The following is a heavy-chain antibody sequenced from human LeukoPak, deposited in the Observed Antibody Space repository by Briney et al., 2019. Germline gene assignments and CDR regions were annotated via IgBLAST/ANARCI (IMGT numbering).Heavy chain of an antibody. CDR1: GFTFSSYE. Sequence: GGSLRLSCAVSGFTFSSYEMNWVRQAPGKGLEWVSYISASGRTIYYADSVKGRFTISRDNSKNTLYLQMNSLRVEDTAVYSCASSGYVYGLYSHFDYWGQGTPVTVSS. CDR2: ISASGRTI. V-gene: IGHV3-48*03. D-gene: IGHD5-12*01. J-gene: IGHJ4*02. CDR3: ASSGYVYGLYSHFDY.